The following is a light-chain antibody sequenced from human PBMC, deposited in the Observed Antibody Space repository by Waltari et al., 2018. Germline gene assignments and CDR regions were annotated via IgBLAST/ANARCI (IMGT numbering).Light chain of an antibody. CDR1: ALPKQY. CDR2: KDS. V-gene: IGLV3-25*03. J-gene: IGLJ2*01. CDR3: QSADSSGTMGV. Sequence: SYELTQPPSVSVSPGQTARITCSGDALPKQYAYWYQQKPGQAPVLVIYKDSGGPSGIPERFAGSSSGTTVTLTISGVQAEDEADYYCQSADSSGTMGVFGGGTKLTVL.